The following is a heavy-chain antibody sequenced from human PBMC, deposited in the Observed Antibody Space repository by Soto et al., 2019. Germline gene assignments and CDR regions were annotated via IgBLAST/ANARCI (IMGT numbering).Heavy chain of an antibody. CDR2: ISGSGGST. J-gene: IGHJ6*04. CDR1: GFTFSSYA. D-gene: IGHD2-15*01. Sequence: TGGSLRLSCAASGFTFSSYAMSWVRQAPGKGLEWVSAISGSGGSTYYADSVKGRFTISRDTSENTLHLQMDSLRAEDTAVYYCARDDVLCDGGRCYGVPLDGWGKGTTVTVSS. V-gene: IGHV3-23*01. CDR3: ARDDVLCDGGRCYGVPLDG.